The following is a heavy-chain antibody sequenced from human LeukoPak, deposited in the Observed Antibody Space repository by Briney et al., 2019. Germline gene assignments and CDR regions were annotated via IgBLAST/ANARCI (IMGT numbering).Heavy chain of an antibody. CDR3: ATIHYDILTGYYPTDY. D-gene: IGHD3-9*01. V-gene: IGHV4-30-4*08. CDR1: GGSISSGDYY. CDR2: IYYSGST. Sequence: TSETLSLTCTVSGGSISSGDYYWSWIRQPPGKGLEWIGYIYYSGSTYYNPSLKSRVTISVDTSKNQFSLKLSSVTAADTAVYYCATIHYDILTGYYPTDYWGQGTLVTVSS. J-gene: IGHJ4*02.